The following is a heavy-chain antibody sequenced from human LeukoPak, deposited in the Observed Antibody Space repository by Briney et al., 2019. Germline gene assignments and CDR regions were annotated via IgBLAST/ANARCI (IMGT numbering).Heavy chain of an antibody. CDR1: GYTFTSYA. J-gene: IGHJ6*02. Sequence: ASVKVSCKASGYTFTSYAMHWVRQAPGQRLEWMGWINAVNGNTKYSQKFQGRVTITRDTSASTAYMELSSLRSEDTAVYYCAREDYSSSWYFSYYYYYYGMDIWGQGTTVTVSS. D-gene: IGHD6-13*01. CDR2: INAVNGNT. V-gene: IGHV1-3*01. CDR3: AREDYSSSWYFSYYYYYYGMDI.